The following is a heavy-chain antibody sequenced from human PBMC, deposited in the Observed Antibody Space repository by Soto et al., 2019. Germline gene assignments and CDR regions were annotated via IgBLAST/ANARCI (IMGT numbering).Heavy chain of an antibody. J-gene: IGHJ5*02. CDR3: ARDRGPSSGYYPYWFDP. CDR1: GGTFSSYA. Sequence: QVQLVQSGAEVKKPGSSVKVSCKASGGTFSSYAITWVRQAPGQGLEWMGGIIPIFGTANYAQKFQARVTSTADECTSTDYMELSSLRSEDTAVYYCARDRGPSSGYYPYWFDPWGQGTLVTVSS. D-gene: IGHD3-22*01. CDR2: IIPIFGTA. V-gene: IGHV1-69*12.